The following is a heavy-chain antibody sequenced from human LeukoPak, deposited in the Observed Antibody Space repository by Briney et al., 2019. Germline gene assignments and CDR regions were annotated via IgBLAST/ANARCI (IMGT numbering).Heavy chain of an antibody. CDR2: ISSSSSYI. J-gene: IGHJ4*02. Sequence: NPGGSLRLSCAASGFTFSSFSMNWVRQAPGMGLEWVSSISSSSSYIYYADSVKGRFTSSRDISKNTLYLKMNGMRGEETAVYYCAKGCWDSGYDQYYLDYWGQGTLVTVSS. V-gene: IGHV3-21*04. D-gene: IGHD5-12*01. CDR1: GFTFSSFS. CDR3: AKGCWDSGYDQYYLDY.